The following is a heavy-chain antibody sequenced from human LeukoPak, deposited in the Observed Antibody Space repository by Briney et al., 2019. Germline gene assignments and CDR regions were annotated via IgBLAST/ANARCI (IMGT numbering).Heavy chain of an antibody. Sequence: PSETLSLTCTVSGFSISSGYYWGWIRQPPGKGLEWVGGIYHSGSTYYNPSLKSPVTISVDTSKNQFSLKLSSETAADTAVYYCARVSGYSGYGGLYYYYYYMDVWGKGTTVTVSS. V-gene: IGHV4-38-2*02. J-gene: IGHJ6*03. CDR1: GFSISSGYY. D-gene: IGHD5-12*01. CDR3: ARVSGYSGYGGLYYYYYYMDV. CDR2: IYHSGST.